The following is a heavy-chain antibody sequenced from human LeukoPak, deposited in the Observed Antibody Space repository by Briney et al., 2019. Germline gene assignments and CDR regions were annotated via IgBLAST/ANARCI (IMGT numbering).Heavy chain of an antibody. D-gene: IGHD6-6*01. CDR2: INTNGAST. J-gene: IGHJ4*02. V-gene: IGHV3-64*05. CDR1: GFTFKSYA. CDR3: VKGLDYSSSQMDS. Sequence: LSGGSLRLSCSASGFTFKSYAMHWVRQAPGKGLEYVSSINTNGASTYYADSVKGRFTISRDNSRNTVYVQMNSLTPEGTAVYYCVKGLDYSSSQMDSWGQGTLVTVSS.